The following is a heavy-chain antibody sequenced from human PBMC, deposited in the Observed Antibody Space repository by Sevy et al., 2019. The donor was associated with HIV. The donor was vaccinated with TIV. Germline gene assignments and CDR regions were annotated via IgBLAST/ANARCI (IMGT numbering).Heavy chain of an antibody. CDR3: ARGVSLALPYFEY. CDR1: GYTFSDYG. V-gene: IGHV3-33*01. J-gene: IGHJ4*02. CDR2: IWYDGSHE. Sequence: GGSLRLSCAASGYTFSDYGMHWLRQAPGKGLEWVALIWYDGSHEDYADSVKGRFTISKDNSKNMVYLQMNSLRVDDTAVYYCARGVSLALPYFEYWGQGTLVTVSS. D-gene: IGHD2-15*01.